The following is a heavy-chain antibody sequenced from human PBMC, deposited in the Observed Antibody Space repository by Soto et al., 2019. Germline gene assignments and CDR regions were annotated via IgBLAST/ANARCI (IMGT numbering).Heavy chain of an antibody. CDR2: INPSGGST. CDR3: ASSWYYDILTGYRYYMDV. J-gene: IGHJ6*03. V-gene: IGHV1-46*03. CDR1: GYTFTSYY. Sequence: ASVKVSCKASGYTFTSYYMHWVRQAPGQGLEWMGIINPSGGSTSYAQKFQGRVTMTRDTSTSTVYMELSSLRSEDTAVYYCASSWYYDILTGYRYYMDVWGKGTTVTVSS. D-gene: IGHD3-9*01.